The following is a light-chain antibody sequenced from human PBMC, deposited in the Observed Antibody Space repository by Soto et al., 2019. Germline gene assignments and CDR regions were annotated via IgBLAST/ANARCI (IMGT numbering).Light chain of an antibody. CDR2: GAS. CDR3: QQYFEWPPMT. CDR1: EPVATN. J-gene: IGKJ1*01. V-gene: IGKV3-15*01. Sequence: VMTQSPATLSVSPGERAPLSCWASEPVATNLAWYQQKPGQAPRLLISGASTRAAGISDRFRGSGSGTEFTLTISNLRSEDSAVYYCQQYFEWPPMTFGQGTKVEI.